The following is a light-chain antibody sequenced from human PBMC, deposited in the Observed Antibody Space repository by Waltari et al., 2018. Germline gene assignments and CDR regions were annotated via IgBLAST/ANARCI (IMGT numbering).Light chain of an antibody. CDR2: GNN. Sequence: SSELTRDPTVSVSMGQPVRITCQGDSLRSYYARWYQQRPGQAPILVFSGNNNRPSGFPDRFSGSSSDNTAVLTITGAQAEDEASYYCHSRDASGVGGSFGGGTKLTVL. J-gene: IGLJ2*01. V-gene: IGLV3-19*01. CDR1: SLRSYY. CDR3: HSRDASGVGGS.